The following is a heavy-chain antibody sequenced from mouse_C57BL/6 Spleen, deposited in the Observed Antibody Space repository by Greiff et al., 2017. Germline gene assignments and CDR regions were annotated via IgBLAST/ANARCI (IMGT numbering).Heavy chain of an antibody. J-gene: IGHJ2*01. Sequence: QVQLQQPGAELVKPGASVKLSCKASGYTFTSYWMQWVKQRPGQGLEWIGEIDPSDSYTNYNQKFKGKATLTVDTSSSTAYMQLSSLTSEDSAVYYCARSLIYYDSYYFDYWGEGTTLTVSS. D-gene: IGHD2-4*01. CDR3: ARSLIYYDSYYFDY. CDR1: GYTFTSYW. CDR2: IDPSDSYT. V-gene: IGHV1-50*01.